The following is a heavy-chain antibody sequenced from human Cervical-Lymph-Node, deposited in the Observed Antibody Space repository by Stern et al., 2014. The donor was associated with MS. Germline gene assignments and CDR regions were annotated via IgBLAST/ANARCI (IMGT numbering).Heavy chain of an antibody. J-gene: IGHJ6*02. Sequence: VHLVESGAEVKKPGSSVKVSCKASGGTFSSYVINWVRQAPGQGLEWMGGIIPGFGTPKYAQQFRGRVTISADESTSTGYMALSSLRSEDTAVYYCASASYGSGAYYNEHYYYAMDVWGQGTTVTVSS. CDR2: IIPGFGTP. V-gene: IGHV1-69*01. CDR3: ASASYGSGAYYNEHYYYAMDV. CDR1: GGTFSSYV. D-gene: IGHD3-10*01.